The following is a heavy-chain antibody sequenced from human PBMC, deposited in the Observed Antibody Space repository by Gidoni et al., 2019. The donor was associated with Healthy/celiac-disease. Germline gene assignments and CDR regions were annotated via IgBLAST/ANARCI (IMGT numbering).Heavy chain of an antibody. CDR2: ISSSGSTI. V-gene: IGHV3-11*01. J-gene: IGHJ6*02. CDR3: ARAPVAGTGYYYYYYGMDV. Sequence: QVQLVESGGGLVKPGGSLRLACAASGFTFSDYYMSWIRQAPGKGLEWVSYISSSGSTIYYADSVKGRFTISRVNAKNSLYLQMNSLRAEDTAVYYCARAPVAGTGYYYYYYGMDVWGQGTTVTVSS. CDR1: GFTFSDYY. D-gene: IGHD6-19*01.